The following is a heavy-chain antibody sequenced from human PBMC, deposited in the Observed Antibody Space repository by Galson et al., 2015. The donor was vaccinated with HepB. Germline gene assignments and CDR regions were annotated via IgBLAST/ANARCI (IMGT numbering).Heavy chain of an antibody. V-gene: IGHV3-30*04. CDR2: ISYDGSNQ. Sequence: SLRLSCTASGFSFSTYAMHWVRQTPGKGLEWVAVISYDGSNQYYADSVKGRFTASRDKSENTLYLQINSLRTEDTAIYYCARVPVPGWRDFDKDVGYVFDVWGQGTIVIASS. CDR3: ARVPVPGWRDFDKDVGYVFDV. CDR1: GFSFSTYA. J-gene: IGHJ3*01. D-gene: IGHD3-9*01.